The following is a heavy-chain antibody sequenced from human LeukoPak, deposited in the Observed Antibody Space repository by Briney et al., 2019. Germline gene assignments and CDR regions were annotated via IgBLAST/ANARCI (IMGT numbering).Heavy chain of an antibody. Sequence: GGSLRLSCAASGFTLSSSGMHWVRQAPGKGLEWVAFIRYDGNNKYYADSVKGRFTISRDNSKNTLYLQMNSLRAEDTAVYYCAKERPGYCSSTSCYYMDVWGKGTTVTVSS. CDR1: GFTLSSSG. V-gene: IGHV3-30*02. CDR3: AKERPGYCSSTSCYYMDV. CDR2: IRYDGNNK. J-gene: IGHJ6*03. D-gene: IGHD2-2*01.